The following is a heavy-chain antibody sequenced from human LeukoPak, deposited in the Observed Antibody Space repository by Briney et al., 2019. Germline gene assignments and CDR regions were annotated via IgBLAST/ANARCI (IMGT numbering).Heavy chain of an antibody. D-gene: IGHD5-18*01. V-gene: IGHV3-74*01. Sequence: GGSLRLSCAASGFTFSNYWMHWVRRAPGKGLVWVSRITSDGSSTTYADSVKGRFTISRDNARNTLYLQMNSLRAEDTGDYYCARSSSIHLWLIAYWGQGTLVTVSS. CDR1: GFTFSNYW. J-gene: IGHJ4*02. CDR2: ITSDGSST. CDR3: ARSSSIHLWLIAY.